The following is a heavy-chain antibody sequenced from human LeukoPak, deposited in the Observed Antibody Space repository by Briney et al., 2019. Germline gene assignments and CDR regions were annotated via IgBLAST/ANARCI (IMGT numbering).Heavy chain of an antibody. J-gene: IGHJ4*02. CDR1: GFTFSSYW. Sequence: GGSLRLSCAASGFTFSSYWMSWVRQAPGKGLEWVANIKQDGSEKYYVDSVKGRFTISRDNSKNTLYLQMNSLRAEDTAVYYCAKGGNIAAPNDYWGQGTLVTVSS. V-gene: IGHV3-7*01. CDR3: AKGGNIAAPNDY. D-gene: IGHD6-6*01. CDR2: IKQDGSEK.